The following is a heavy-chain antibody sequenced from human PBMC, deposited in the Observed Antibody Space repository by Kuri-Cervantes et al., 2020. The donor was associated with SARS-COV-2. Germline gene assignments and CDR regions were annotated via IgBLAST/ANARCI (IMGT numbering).Heavy chain of an antibody. CDR1: GGSISSESYY. V-gene: IGHV4-61*01. CDR2: IYHTGST. D-gene: IGHD3-16*01. CDR3: ARSVIIFGGVIFDQ. Sequence: SETLSLTCTVSGGSISSESYYWSWIRQPPGRGLEWVGHIYHTGSTNYNPSLKSRLTISVDTSKSQFSLKLSSVTAADTAVYYCARSVIIFGGVIFDQWGQGTLVTDSS. J-gene: IGHJ4*02.